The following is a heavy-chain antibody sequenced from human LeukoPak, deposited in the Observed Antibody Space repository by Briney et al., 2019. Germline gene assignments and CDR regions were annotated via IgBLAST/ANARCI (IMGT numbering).Heavy chain of an antibody. CDR3: AKDTSIGRYCTNGVCSPFDY. J-gene: IGHJ4*02. CDR1: GFTFSSYA. D-gene: IGHD2-8*01. Sequence: PGGSLRLSCAGSGFTFSSYAMSWVRQAPGKGLEWVSAISDTGATTYDADSVKGRFTISRDNSRSTLYLQMNSLRAEDTALYYCAKDTSIGRYCTNGVCSPFDYGGQGTLVTVSS. CDR2: ISDTGATT. V-gene: IGHV3-23*01.